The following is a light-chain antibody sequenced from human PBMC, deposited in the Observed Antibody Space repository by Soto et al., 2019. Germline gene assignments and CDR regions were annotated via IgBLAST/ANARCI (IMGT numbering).Light chain of an antibody. CDR3: QSYDERLSVHYV. CDR1: SSNIGSTYD. CDR2: GNT. J-gene: IGLJ1*01. Sequence: QSVLTQPPSVSGAPGQRVTISCTGSSSNIGSTYDVQWYQQLPGTAPKLLIHGNTDRPSGVPDRFSGSKSGTSASLAITGLQADDDSDYYCQSYDERLSVHYVFGTGNKLTVL. V-gene: IGLV1-40*01.